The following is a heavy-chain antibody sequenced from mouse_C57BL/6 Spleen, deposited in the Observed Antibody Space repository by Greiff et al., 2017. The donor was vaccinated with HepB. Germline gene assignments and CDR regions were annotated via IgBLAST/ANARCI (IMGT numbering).Heavy chain of an antibody. CDR3: ARRTIELYWYFDD. V-gene: IGHV1-18*01. D-gene: IGHD1-1*02. CDR2: INPNNGGT. CDR1: GYTFTDYN. Sequence: VQLQQSGPELVKPGASVKIPCKASGYTFTDYNMDWVKQSHGKSLEWIGDINPNNGGTIYNQKFKGKATLTVDNSSSPAYMELRSLTSEDTAVYYCARRTIELYWYFDDWGKGTTVTVSS. J-gene: IGHJ1*03.